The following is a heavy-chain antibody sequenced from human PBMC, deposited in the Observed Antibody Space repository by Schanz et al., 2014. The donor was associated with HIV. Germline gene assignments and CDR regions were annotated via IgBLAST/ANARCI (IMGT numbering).Heavy chain of an antibody. Sequence: WTWIRQPPGKGLEWIGDIYYGGSSHYNSSLKSRATISFDTSGNQYSLRLLSVTAADTAVYYCARDGDYDDPGNWGQGILVTVSS. D-gene: IGHD4-17*01. CDR3: ARDGDYDDPGN. J-gene: IGHJ4*02. V-gene: IGHV4-31*02. CDR2: IYYGGSS.